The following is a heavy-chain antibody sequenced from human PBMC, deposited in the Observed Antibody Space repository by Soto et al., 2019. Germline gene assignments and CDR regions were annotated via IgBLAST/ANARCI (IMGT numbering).Heavy chain of an antibody. Sequence: EVQLAESGGGLAQPGGSLRLSCAASGFTLSGYAMDWVRQAPGKGLEYVSGISSNGVGTYYANSVQGRFTISRDNSKNTVYPQMGSRRPEDMAVYYCARRARPDFYYMDVWGKGTTVTVSS. CDR3: ARRARPDFYYMDV. D-gene: IGHD6-6*01. J-gene: IGHJ6*03. CDR2: ISSNGVGT. CDR1: GFTLSGYA. V-gene: IGHV3-64*01.